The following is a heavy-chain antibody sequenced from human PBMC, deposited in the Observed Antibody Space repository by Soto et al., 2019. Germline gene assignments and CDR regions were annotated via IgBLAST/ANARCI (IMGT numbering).Heavy chain of an antibody. V-gene: IGHV4-31*03. D-gene: IGHD2-2*01. CDR1: GGSISSGGYY. CDR2: IYYSGST. J-gene: IGHJ3*02. Sequence: QVQLQESGPGLVKPSQTLSLTCTVSGGSISSGGYYWSWIRQHPGKGLEWIGYIYYSGSTYYNPSLKSRVTISVDTSKNQFSLKLSSVTAADTAVYYCAGISVGYCSSTSCYPGAHDAFDIWGQGTMVTVSS. CDR3: AGISVGYCSSTSCYPGAHDAFDI.